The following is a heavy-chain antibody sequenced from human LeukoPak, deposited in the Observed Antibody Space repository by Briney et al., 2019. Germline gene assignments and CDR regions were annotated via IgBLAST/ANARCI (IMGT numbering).Heavy chain of an antibody. CDR2: ISGSGGDT. D-gene: IGHD1-26*01. V-gene: IGHV3-23*01. Sequence: GGSLRLSCAASGFTFSNFAMRWVRQARGKGLEWVSAISGSGGDTYYADSLKGRFTISRDNAKNSLYLQMNSLRAEDTAVYYCARDKIVGATHLDYWGQGTPVTVSS. J-gene: IGHJ4*02. CDR3: ARDKIVGATHLDY. CDR1: GFTFSNFA.